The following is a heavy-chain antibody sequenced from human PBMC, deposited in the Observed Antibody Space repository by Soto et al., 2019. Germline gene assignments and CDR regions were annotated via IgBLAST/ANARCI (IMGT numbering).Heavy chain of an antibody. CDR3: ARTSYYYSGSHDYYYGMDV. V-gene: IGHV1-69*01. CDR1: GGTFSSYA. CDR2: IIPIFGTA. D-gene: IGHD5-12*01. Sequence: QVPLVQSGAEVKKPASSVKVSCKASGGTFSSYAISWVRQAPGQGLEWMGGIIPIFGTANYAQKFQGRVTITADESTSTAYMGLSSLRSEDTAVYYCARTSYYYSGSHDYYYGMDVWCQGATVIVSS. J-gene: IGHJ6*02.